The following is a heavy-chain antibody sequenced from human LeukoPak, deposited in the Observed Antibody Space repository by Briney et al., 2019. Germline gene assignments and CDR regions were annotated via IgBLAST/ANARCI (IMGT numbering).Heavy chain of an antibody. J-gene: IGHJ6*02. CDR3: TLSARETMAPYYYCGMDV. V-gene: IGHV3-49*04. CDR2: IRSKAYGGTT. D-gene: IGHD5-24*01. Sequence: GGSLRFSCTASGFTFGDYAMSWVRQAPGKGLEWVGFIRSKAYGGTTEYAASVKGRFTISRDDSKSIAYLQMNSLKTEDTAVYYCTLSARETMAPYYYCGMDVWGQGTTVTVSS. CDR1: GFTFGDYA.